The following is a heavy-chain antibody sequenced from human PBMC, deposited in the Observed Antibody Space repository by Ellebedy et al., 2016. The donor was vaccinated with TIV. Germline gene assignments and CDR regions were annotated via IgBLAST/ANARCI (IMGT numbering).Heavy chain of an antibody. CDR2: IYYSGST. V-gene: IGHV4-39*01. D-gene: IGHD3-9*01. J-gene: IGHJ5*02. CDR3: ARLRYDTLTGYYSWFDP. CDR1: GGSISSYY. Sequence: MPSETLSLTCTVSGGSISSYYWGWIRQPPGKGLEWIGSIYYSGSTYYNPSLKSRVTISVDTSKNQFSLKLSSVTAADTAVYYCARLRYDTLTGYYSWFDPWGQGTLVTVSS.